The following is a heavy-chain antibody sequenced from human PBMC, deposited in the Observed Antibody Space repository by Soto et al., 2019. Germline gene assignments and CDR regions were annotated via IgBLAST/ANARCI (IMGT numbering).Heavy chain of an antibody. CDR2: IRSKVYGGTT. CDR1: GFSFGDSA. Sequence: GGSLRLSCTASGFSFGDSAMSWFRQAPGKGLEWVAFIRSKVYGGTTEYAASVKGRFTISRDDSKSIAYLQMNSLKTEDTAVYYCTNYGSGTQGWFDPWGQGTLVTVSS. V-gene: IGHV3-49*03. D-gene: IGHD3-10*01. J-gene: IGHJ5*02. CDR3: TNYGSGTQGWFDP.